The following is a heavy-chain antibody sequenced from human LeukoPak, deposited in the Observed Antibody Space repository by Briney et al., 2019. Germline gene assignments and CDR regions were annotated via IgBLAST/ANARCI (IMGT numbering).Heavy chain of an antibody. CDR1: GYTFSSYA. CDR3: ARFAAAKTGTFDY. V-gene: IGHV7-4-1*02. D-gene: IGHD1-1*01. J-gene: IGHJ4*02. Sequence: ASVKVSCKASGYTFSSYAMNWVRQAPGQGLEWMGWINTNTGNPTYAQGFTGRFVFSLDTSASTAYLQISSLKAEDTGVYYCARFAAAKTGTFDYWGQGTLVTVSS. CDR2: INTNTGNP.